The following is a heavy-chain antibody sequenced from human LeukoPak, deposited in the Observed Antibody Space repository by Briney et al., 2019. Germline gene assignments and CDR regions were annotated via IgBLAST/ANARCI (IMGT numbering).Heavy chain of an antibody. CDR1: GGSVTSFY. V-gene: IGHV4-59*02. Sequence: SETLSLTCSVSGGSVTSFYWSWIRQSSGKRLEWIGYVHFSGTSNYNPSLKSRVTISVDTSKNQFSLKLTSVTAADTAVYYCAVGDDSSGYYPLGYWGQGTLVTVSS. CDR3: AVGDDSSGYYPLGY. J-gene: IGHJ4*02. CDR2: VHFSGTS. D-gene: IGHD3-22*01.